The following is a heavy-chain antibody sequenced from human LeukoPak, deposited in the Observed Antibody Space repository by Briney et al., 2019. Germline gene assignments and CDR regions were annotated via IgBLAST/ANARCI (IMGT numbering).Heavy chain of an antibody. CDR1: GFTFSSYG. D-gene: IGHD3-10*01. CDR3: AKDMPPFTMVRGVLDY. J-gene: IGHJ4*02. V-gene: IGHV3-30*18. CDR2: ISYDGSNK. Sequence: GRSLRLSCAASGFTFSSYGMHWVRQAPGKGLEWVAVISYDGSNKYYADSVKGRSTISRDNSKNTLYLQMNSLRAEDTAVYYCAKDMPPFTMVRGVLDYWGQGTLVTVSS.